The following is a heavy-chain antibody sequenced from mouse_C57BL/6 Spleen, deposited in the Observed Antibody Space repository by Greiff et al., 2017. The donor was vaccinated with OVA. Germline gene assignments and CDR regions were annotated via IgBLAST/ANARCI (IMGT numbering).Heavy chain of an antibody. J-gene: IGHJ2*01. D-gene: IGHD1-1*01. CDR3: ARVEDYYGSSHFDY. Sequence: EVQVVESEGGLVQPGSSMKLSCTASGFTFSDYYMAWVRQVPEKGLEWVANINYDGSSTYYLDSLKSRFIISRDNAKNILYLQMSSLKSEDTATYYCARVEDYYGSSHFDYWGQGTTLTVSS. V-gene: IGHV5-16*01. CDR1: GFTFSDYY. CDR2: INYDGSST.